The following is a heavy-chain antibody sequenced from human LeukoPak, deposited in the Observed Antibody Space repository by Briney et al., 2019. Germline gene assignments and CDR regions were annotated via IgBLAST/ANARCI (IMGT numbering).Heavy chain of an antibody. CDR2: IKKDGSEK. CDR3: ARDTGYGFDY. Sequence: GGSLRLSCAASGFTFSNYWMSWVRQAPGKELEWVANIKKDGSEKYYVDSVKGRFTVSRDNAKNSLRLQMNSLRTEDTAMYYCARDTGYGFDYWGQGTLVPVSS. J-gene: IGHJ4*02. CDR1: GFTFSNYW. V-gene: IGHV3-7*01. D-gene: IGHD5-18*01.